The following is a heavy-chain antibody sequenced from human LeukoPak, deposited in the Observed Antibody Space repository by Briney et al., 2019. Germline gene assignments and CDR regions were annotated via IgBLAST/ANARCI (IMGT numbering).Heavy chain of an antibody. V-gene: IGHV4-61*01. CDR2: IYYTGNT. CDR3: ARGRVAYSAYYFDY. J-gene: IGHJ4*02. D-gene: IGHD2-15*01. CDR1: GGSISSSNYY. Sequence: PSETLSLTCTVSGGSISSSNYYWSWIRQPPGKGLEWIGYIYYTGNTNYKPSLKSRVTISVDTSTNQFSLRLRSVTAADTAVYYCARGRVAYSAYYFDYWGRGTLVTASS.